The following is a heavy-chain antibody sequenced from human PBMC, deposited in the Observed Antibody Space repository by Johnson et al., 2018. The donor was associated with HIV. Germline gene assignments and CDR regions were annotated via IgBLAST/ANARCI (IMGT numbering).Heavy chain of an antibody. J-gene: IGHJ3*02. CDR3: ARDRFPYYDFWSGYYRGAFDI. V-gene: IGHV3-66*02. D-gene: IGHD3-3*01. CDR1: GFTVSRNY. CDR2: IGSAGDT. Sequence: VQLVESGGGLVQPGGSLRLSCAASGFTVSRNYMSWVRQAPGKGLEWVSVIGSAGDTYYPDSVKGRFTISRDNSKNTLYLQMNSLRAEDTAVYYCARDRFPYYDFWSGYYRGAFDIWGQGTMVTVSS.